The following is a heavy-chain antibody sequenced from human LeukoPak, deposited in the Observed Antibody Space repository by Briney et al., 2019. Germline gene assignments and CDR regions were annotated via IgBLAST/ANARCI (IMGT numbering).Heavy chain of an antibody. CDR3: AKDTEAHGGGGAFDI. V-gene: IGHV3-30*02. J-gene: IGHJ3*02. D-gene: IGHD4-23*01. CDR2: IRYDGSNK. Sequence: GGSLRLSCAASGFTFSSYWMSWVRQAPGKGLEWVAFIRYDGSNKYYADSVKGRFTISRDNSKNTLYLQMNSLRAEDTAVYYCAKDTEAHGGGGAFDIWGQGTMVTVSS. CDR1: GFTFSSYW.